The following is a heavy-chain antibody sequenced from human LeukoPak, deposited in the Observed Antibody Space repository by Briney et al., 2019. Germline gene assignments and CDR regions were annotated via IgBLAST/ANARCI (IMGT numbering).Heavy chain of an antibody. Sequence: GGSLRLSCSASGFTFSSYAMSWFRQAPGKGLEWVSAISDSGDSTYYADSVKGRFTISRDNSKNTLYLQMNSLRAEDTAVYYCAKSSLGDTGAYQYYFDYWGQGTLVTASS. J-gene: IGHJ4*02. CDR2: ISDSGDST. D-gene: IGHD2-8*02. CDR1: GFTFSSYA. CDR3: AKSSLGDTGAYQYYFDY. V-gene: IGHV3-23*01.